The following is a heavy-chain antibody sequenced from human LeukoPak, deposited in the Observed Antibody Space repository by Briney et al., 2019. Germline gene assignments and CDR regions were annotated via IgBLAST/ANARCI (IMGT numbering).Heavy chain of an antibody. V-gene: IGHV4-61*01. D-gene: IGHD1-7*01. CDR1: GGSVSSGSYY. J-gene: IGHJ5*02. Sequence: SETLSLTCTVSGGSVSSGSYYWSWIRQPPGKGLEWIGYIYYSGSTNYNPSLKSRVTISVDTSKNQFSLKLSSVTAADTAVYYCARVRTLNWNYVDWFDPWGQGTLVTVSS. CDR3: ARVRTLNWNYVDWFDP. CDR2: IYYSGST.